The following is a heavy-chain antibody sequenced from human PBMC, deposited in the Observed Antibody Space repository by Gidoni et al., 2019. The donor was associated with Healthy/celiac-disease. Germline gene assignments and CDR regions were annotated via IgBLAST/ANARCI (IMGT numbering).Heavy chain of an antibody. J-gene: IGHJ4*02. CDR3: TTEAQWLWGYFDY. CDR1: GFTFSNAW. Sequence: EVKLVESGGGLVKPGGSLRLSCAASGFTFSNAWMSWVRQAPGKGLEWVGRIKSKTDGGTTDYAAPVKGRFTISRDDSKNTLYLQMNSLKTEDTAVYYCTTEAQWLWGYFDYWGQGTLVTVSS. D-gene: IGHD3-22*01. CDR2: IKSKTDGGTT. V-gene: IGHV3-15*01.